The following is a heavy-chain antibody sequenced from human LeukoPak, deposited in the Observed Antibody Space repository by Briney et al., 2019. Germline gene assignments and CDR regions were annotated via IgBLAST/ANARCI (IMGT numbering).Heavy chain of an antibody. CDR3: AKAGDTAMVSSHGMDV. CDR1: GFTFSSYA. D-gene: IGHD5-18*01. V-gene: IGHV3-9*01. J-gene: IGHJ6*02. Sequence: SLRLSCAASGFTFSSYAMSWVRQAPGKGLEWVSGINWNSGRIGYADSVKGRFTISRDNAKNFLYLQMNSLRPEDTALYYCAKAGDTAMVSSHGMDVWGQGTTVTVSS. CDR2: INWNSGRI.